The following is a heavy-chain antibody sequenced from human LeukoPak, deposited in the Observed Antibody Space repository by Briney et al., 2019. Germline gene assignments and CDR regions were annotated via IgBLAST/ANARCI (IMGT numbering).Heavy chain of an antibody. D-gene: IGHD2-2*01. Sequence: ASVKVSCKASGYTFTSYYMHWVRQAPGQGLEWMGIINPSGGSTSHAQKFQGRVTMTRDTSTSTVYMELSSLRPEDTAVYYCARVVPAVTPWIDWFDPWGQGTLVTVSS. J-gene: IGHJ5*02. CDR3: ARVVPAVTPWIDWFDP. CDR2: INPSGGST. V-gene: IGHV1-46*01. CDR1: GYTFTSYY.